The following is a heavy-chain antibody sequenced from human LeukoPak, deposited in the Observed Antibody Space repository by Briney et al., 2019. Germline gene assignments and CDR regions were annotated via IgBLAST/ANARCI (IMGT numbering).Heavy chain of an antibody. CDR3: ARGDYSSGYYVSFGY. D-gene: IGHD3-22*01. CDR1: GGAFSSYA. CDR2: LIPIFGTA. V-gene: IGHV1-69*06. J-gene: IGHJ4*02. Sequence: SVKVSCKASGGAFSSYALSWVRQAPGQGLEWMGGLIPIFGTANYAQKFQSRVTITADKSTSTAYMELSSLRPEDTAVYYCARGDYSSGYYVSFGYGDRGTVVAVS.